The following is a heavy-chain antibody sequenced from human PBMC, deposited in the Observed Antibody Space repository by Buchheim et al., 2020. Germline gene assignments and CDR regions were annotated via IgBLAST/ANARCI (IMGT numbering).Heavy chain of an antibody. J-gene: IGHJ6*02. Sequence: QVQLVESGGGVVQPGRSLRLSCAASGFTFSSYGMHWVRQAPGKGLEWVAVISYDGSNKYYADSVKGRFTISRDNSKNTLYLQMNSLRAEDTAVYYCAKDQAFYYYYGMDVWGQGTT. CDR3: AKDQAFYYYYGMDV. CDR2: ISYDGSNK. CDR1: GFTFSSYG. V-gene: IGHV3-30*18.